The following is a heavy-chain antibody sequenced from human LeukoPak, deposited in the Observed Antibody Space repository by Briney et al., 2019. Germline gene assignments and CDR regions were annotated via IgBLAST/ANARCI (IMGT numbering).Heavy chain of an antibody. Sequence: PGGSLSLSCAASGFTFSSYEMNWVRQAPGKGLEWVSYISSSVSTIYYAHSMKGRFTLSRDHSKNSLYLQMNSRRAEDTAMYFCERVRYYCGSGSYAYYFDYWGQGTLVTVSS. CDR2: ISSSVSTI. D-gene: IGHD3-10*01. V-gene: IGHV3-48*03. CDR3: ERVRYYCGSGSYAYYFDY. J-gene: IGHJ4*02. CDR1: GFTFSSYE.